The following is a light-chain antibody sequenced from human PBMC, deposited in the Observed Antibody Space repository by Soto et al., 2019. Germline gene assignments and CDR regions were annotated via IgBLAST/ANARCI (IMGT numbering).Light chain of an antibody. CDR3: EQYGGSSLS. V-gene: IGKV3-20*01. CDR2: AVS. Sequence: EIVLTQSPGTLSLSPGERATLSCRASQSLGSRKLAWYQQKPGQAPRLLIHAVSTRATGIPDRFSGSGSGTEFTLTISRLEPEDFAVYFCEQYGGSSLSFGPGTKVDVK. CDR1: QSLGSRK. J-gene: IGKJ3*01.